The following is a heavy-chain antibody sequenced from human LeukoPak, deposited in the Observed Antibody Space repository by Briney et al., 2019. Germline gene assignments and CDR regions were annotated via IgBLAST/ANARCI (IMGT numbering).Heavy chain of an antibody. CDR1: GLSFSNAW. J-gene: IGHJ4*02. Sequence: GGSLRLSCAAFGLSFSNAWMNWVRQAPGKGLELVGRIKSKASGGIIDYAAPVKGRFTISRDDSKNTLYLQMNSLKIEDTAVYYCTWGSYRDQVDYWGQGTLVTVSS. CDR3: TWGSYRDQVDY. V-gene: IGHV3-15*01. D-gene: IGHD3-16*02. CDR2: IKSKASGGII.